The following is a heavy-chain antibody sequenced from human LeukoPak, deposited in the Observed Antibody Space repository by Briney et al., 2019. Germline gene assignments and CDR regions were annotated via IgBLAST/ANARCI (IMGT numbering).Heavy chain of an antibody. D-gene: IGHD3-3*01. CDR3: AAYYDFWSGYYMGGGAFDI. CDR1: GFTFSSYA. CDR2: ISGSGGST. V-gene: IGHV3-23*01. J-gene: IGHJ3*02. Sequence: GGSLRLSCAASGFTFSSYAMSWVRQAPEKGLEWVSAISGSGGSTYYADSVKGRFTISRDNSKNTLYLQMNSLRAEDTAVYYCAAYYDFWSGYYMGGGAFDIWGQGTMVTVSS.